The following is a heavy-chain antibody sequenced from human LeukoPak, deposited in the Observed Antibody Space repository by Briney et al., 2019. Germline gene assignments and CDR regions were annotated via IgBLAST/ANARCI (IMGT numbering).Heavy chain of an antibody. CDR3: ARTYSSSWYSPPPYYFDY. J-gene: IGHJ4*02. CDR1: GYTFTGYY. V-gene: IGHV1-2*02. CDR2: INPNSGGT. Sequence: GASVKVSCKASGYTFTGYYMHWVRQAPGQGLEWMGWINPNSGGTNYAQKFQGRVTMTRDTSISTAYMELSRLRSDDTAVYYCARTYSSSWYSPPPYYFDYWGQGTLVTVSS. D-gene: IGHD6-13*01.